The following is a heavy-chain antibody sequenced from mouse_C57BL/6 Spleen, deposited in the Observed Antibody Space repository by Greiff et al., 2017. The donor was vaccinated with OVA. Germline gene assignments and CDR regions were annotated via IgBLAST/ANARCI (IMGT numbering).Heavy chain of an antibody. J-gene: IGHJ2*01. CDR3: ARTTVVAYYFDY. Sequence: QVQLKQSGPELVKPGASVKISCKASGYSFTSYYIHWVKQRPGQGLEWIGWIYPGSGNTKYNEKFKGKATLTADTSSSTAYMQLSSLTSEDSAVYYCARTTVVAYYFDYWGQGTTLTVSA. CDR1: GYSFTSYY. V-gene: IGHV1-66*01. D-gene: IGHD1-1*01. CDR2: IYPGSGNT.